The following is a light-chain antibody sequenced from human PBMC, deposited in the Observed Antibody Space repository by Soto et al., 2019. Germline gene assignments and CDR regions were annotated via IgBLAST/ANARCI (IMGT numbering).Light chain of an antibody. Sequence: EIVLTQSPGTLSLSPGERATLSCRASQSVSSSYLAWYQQKPGQAPRLHIYGASSRATGIPERFSGSGSGTDFTLTISRLEPEDFAVYFCQQYGSSPYTFGQGTKLEIK. CDR2: GAS. CDR1: QSVSSSY. J-gene: IGKJ2*01. V-gene: IGKV3-20*01. CDR3: QQYGSSPYT.